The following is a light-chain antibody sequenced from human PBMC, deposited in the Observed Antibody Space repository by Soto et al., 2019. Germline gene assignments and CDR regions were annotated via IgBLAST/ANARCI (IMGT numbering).Light chain of an antibody. V-gene: IGKV3-15*01. CDR2: GAS. J-gene: IGKJ5*01. Sequence: LVITHSPSTLAVSPLEGATLSFMASQSVSSNLALYQQKPGQPPRLLIYGASTSATGIPDRFSGSWSGTYFTLTISSLEPDDFAVYSCQQYGSSPVTFGHGTRLEIK. CDR3: QQYGSSPVT. CDR1: QSVSSN.